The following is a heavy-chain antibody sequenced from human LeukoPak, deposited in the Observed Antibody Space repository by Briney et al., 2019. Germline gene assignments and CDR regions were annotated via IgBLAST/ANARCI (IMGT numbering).Heavy chain of an antibody. CDR1: GGSISSYY. CDR2: IYYSGST. Sequence: SETLSLTCTVSGGSISSYYWSWIRQPPGKGLEWIGYIYYSGSTNYNPSLKSRVTISVDTSKNQFSLKLSSVTAADTVVYYCARRVAVAGTLAWFDPWGQGTLVTVSS. CDR3: ARRVAVAGTLAWFDP. D-gene: IGHD6-19*01. J-gene: IGHJ5*02. V-gene: IGHV4-59*08.